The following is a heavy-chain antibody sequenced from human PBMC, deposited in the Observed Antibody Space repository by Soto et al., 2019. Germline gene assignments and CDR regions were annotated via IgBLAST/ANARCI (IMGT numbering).Heavy chain of an antibody. V-gene: IGHV3-11*01. CDR1: GFTFSDFY. CDR3: ARGGCSGGSCHYYFDY. Sequence: GGSLRLSCAASGFTFSDFYMTWVRQAPGKGLEVMSYINPTGTNVQYADSVRGRFTVSRDNSKDSLFLQMNSLRAEDTAVYYCARGGCSGGSCHYYFDYWGQGTLVTVSS. J-gene: IGHJ4*02. D-gene: IGHD2-15*01. CDR2: INPTGTNV.